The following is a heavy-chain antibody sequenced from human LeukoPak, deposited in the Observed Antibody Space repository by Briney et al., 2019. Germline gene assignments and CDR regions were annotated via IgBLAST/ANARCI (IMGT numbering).Heavy chain of an antibody. D-gene: IGHD4-17*01. CDR1: GGPISSSSYY. CDR3: ARQEIRFTYPVTSFDP. Sequence: SETLSLTCTVSGGPISSSSYYWGWIRQSPGKGLEWIGSIYYGGSTYYSPSLKSRVTISVDTSKTQFSLRLTSVTAEGTSLYYCARQEIRFTYPVTSFDPWGQGTLVTVSS. CDR2: IYYGGST. V-gene: IGHV4-39*01. J-gene: IGHJ5*02.